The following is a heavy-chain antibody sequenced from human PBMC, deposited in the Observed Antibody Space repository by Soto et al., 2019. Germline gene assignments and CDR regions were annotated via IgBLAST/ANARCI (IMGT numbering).Heavy chain of an antibody. CDR1: GVSISSGNW. CDR3: ARLGYDTRLNYMYFDF. V-gene: IGHV4-4*02. D-gene: IGHD2-2*01. J-gene: IGHJ4*02. CDR2: IFHDGTA. Sequence: SETLSLTCAVSGVSISSGNWWTWVRQSPQRGLEYIGEIFHDGTANYYPSFERRVAISVDTSKNQFSLKLTSVTAADTAIYFCARLGYDTRLNYMYFDFWGQGTLVTVSS.